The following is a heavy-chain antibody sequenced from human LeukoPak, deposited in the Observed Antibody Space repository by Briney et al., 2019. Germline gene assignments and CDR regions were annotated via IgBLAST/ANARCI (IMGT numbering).Heavy chain of an antibody. CDR1: GGSISISSHY. V-gene: IGHV4-39*07. D-gene: IGHD3-22*01. CDR3: AREYYYDSSGYYRFENWFDP. CDR2: IYYSGST. J-gene: IGHJ5*02. Sequence: SETLSLTCTVSGGSISISSHYWGWIRQPPGKGLEWIGFIYYSGSTNYNPSLKSRVTISVDTSKNQFSLKLSSVTAADTAVYYCAREYYYDSSGYYRFENWFDPWGQGTLVTVSS.